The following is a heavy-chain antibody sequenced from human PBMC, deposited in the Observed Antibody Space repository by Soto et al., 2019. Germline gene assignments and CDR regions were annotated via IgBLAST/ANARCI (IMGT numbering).Heavy chain of an antibody. Sequence: QVQLQESGPGLVKPSQTLSLTCTVSGGSISSGCYYWSWIRQHPGKGLEWIGYIYYSGSTYYNPSLKSRVTISVDPSKNQFSLKLSSVTAADPAVYYCARSGYSYGPNPLLYWGQGTLVTVSA. CDR1: GGSISSGCYY. CDR3: ARSGYSYGPNPLLY. D-gene: IGHD5-18*01. J-gene: IGHJ4*02. CDR2: IYYSGST. V-gene: IGHV4-31*03.